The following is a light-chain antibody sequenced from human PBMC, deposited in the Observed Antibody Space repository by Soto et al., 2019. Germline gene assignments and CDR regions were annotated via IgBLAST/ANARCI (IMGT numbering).Light chain of an antibody. V-gene: IGKV3-20*01. CDR2: GAS. CDR1: QTISSSY. J-gene: IGKJ4*01. CDR3: QQYDISPPLT. Sequence: VLTQSPGPLSLTPGERATLSCRASQTISSSYLAWYQQKPGQAPRLIIYGASNRATGIPDRFSGSGSGTDFTLTISRLEPEDFAVYYCQQYDISPPLTFGGETKVEIK.